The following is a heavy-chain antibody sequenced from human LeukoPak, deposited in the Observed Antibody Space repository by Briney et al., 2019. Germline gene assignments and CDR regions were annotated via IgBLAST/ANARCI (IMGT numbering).Heavy chain of an antibody. CDR2: IYYSGST. D-gene: IGHD5-12*01. CDR3: ARDGIVATITRYDY. CDR1: GGSISSSSYY. J-gene: IGHJ4*02. V-gene: IGHV4-39*07. Sequence: SETLSLTCTVTGGSISSSSYYWGWIRHPPGKEQEWIVSIYYSGSTYYNPSLKSRVTISVDTSKNQFSLKLSSVTAADTAVYYCARDGIVATITRYDYWGQGTLVTVSS.